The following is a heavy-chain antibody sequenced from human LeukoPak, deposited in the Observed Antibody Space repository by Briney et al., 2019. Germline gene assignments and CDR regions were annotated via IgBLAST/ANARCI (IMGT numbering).Heavy chain of an antibody. D-gene: IGHD3-9*01. CDR2: INHSGST. J-gene: IGHJ4*02. CDR3: ARSVLVLRYFDWLSKYFDY. Sequence: SETLSLTCAVSGGSFSGYYWSWIRQPPGKGLEWIGEINHSGSTNYNPSLKSRVTISVDTSKNQFSLKLSSVTAADTAVYYCARSVLVLRYFDWLSKYFDYWGQGTLVTVSS. CDR1: GGSFSGYY. V-gene: IGHV4-34*01.